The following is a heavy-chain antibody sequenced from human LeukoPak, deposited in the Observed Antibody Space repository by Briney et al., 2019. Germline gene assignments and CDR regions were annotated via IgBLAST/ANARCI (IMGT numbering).Heavy chain of an antibody. D-gene: IGHD2-21*02. J-gene: IGHJ6*03. V-gene: IGHV3-72*01. Sequence: AGGSLRLSCAVSGFTFSDHYMDWVRRARGKGLEWVGRTRNKANSYTTEYAASVKDSVNIQRDKSKKSLYLQMSSLKTVDTAVYYCARVFGDTLGWDYMDVWGKGTTVTVSS. CDR2: TRNKANSYTT. CDR3: ARVFGDTLGWDYMDV. CDR1: GFTFSDHY.